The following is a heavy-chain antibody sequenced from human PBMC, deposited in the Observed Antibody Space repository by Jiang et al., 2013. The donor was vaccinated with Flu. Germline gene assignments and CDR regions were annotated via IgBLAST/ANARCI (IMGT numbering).Heavy chain of an antibody. CDR3: ARGLYDFWSGYPKGMDV. CDR2: ST. D-gene: IGHD3-3*01. Sequence: STYXNPSLKSRVTISVDTSKNQFSLKLSSVTAADTAVYYCARGLYDFWSGYPKGMDVWGQGTTVTVSS. V-gene: IGHV4-31*02. J-gene: IGHJ6*02.